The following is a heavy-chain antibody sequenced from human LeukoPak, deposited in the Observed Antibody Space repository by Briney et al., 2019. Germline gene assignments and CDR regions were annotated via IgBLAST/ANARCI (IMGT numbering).Heavy chain of an antibody. CDR1: GFTFSSYG. Sequence: GGSLRLSCAASGFTFSSYGMHWVRQAPGKGLEWVAVIWYDGSNKYYADSVKGRFTISRDNSKNTLYLQMNSLRAEDTAVYYCQKPPPGYSSGWHYWGQGTLVTVSS. V-gene: IGHV3-33*01. CDR2: IWYDGSNK. D-gene: IGHD6-19*01. J-gene: IGHJ4*02. CDR3: QKPPPGYSSGWHY.